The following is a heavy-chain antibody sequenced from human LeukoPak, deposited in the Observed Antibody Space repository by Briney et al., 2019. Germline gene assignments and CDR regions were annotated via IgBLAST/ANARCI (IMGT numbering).Heavy chain of an antibody. CDR2: IYYSGST. D-gene: IGHD3-22*01. Sequence: SETLSPTCTVSGGSIRSSNYYWGWVRQPPGKGLEWIGTIYYSGSTYYNPSLKSRVTISVDTSKNQFSLKLTSMTAADTAVYYCAREGRDSYDSSGYSPDYWGQGALVTVSS. V-gene: IGHV4-39*07. J-gene: IGHJ4*02. CDR3: AREGRDSYDSSGYSPDY. CDR1: GGSIRSSNYY.